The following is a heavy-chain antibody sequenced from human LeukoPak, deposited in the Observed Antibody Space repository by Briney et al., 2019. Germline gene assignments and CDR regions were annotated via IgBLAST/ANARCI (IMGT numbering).Heavy chain of an antibody. J-gene: IGHJ6*02. CDR1: GFTFSSNY. CDR3: AREGDSSGYYYYYYYGMDV. V-gene: IGHV3-66*01. D-gene: IGHD3-22*01. Sequence: PGGSLRLSCAASGFTFSSNYMSWVRQAPGKGLEWVSVIYSGGSTYYADPVKGRFTISRDNSKNTLYLQMNSLRAEDTAVYYCAREGDSSGYYYYYYYGMDVWGQGTTVTVSS. CDR2: IYSGGST.